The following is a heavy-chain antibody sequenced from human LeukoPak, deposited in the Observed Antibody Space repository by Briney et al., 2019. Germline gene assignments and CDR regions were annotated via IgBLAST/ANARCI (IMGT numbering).Heavy chain of an antibody. D-gene: IGHD6-19*01. Sequence: PSETLSPTCKVSGGSIGSSGFYWGWVRQPPGKGLEWIGSIYYPGSTHYNPSLESRVTISVDTSKYQVSLTLSSVTATDTAVYYCVRHVSSGWDYYNGLDVWGQGTTVTVSS. V-gene: IGHV4-39*01. CDR3: VRHVSSGWDYYNGLDV. CDR1: GGSIGSSGFY. CDR2: IYYPGST. J-gene: IGHJ6*02.